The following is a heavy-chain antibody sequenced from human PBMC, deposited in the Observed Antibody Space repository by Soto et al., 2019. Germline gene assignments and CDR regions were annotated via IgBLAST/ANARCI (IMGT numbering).Heavy chain of an antibody. V-gene: IGHV4-30-4*01. CDR2: THYSGNT. CDR1: GGSINSGDYY. J-gene: IGHJ3*02. D-gene: IGHD1-26*01. CDR3: ARRGGIYVAFDI. Sequence: SETLSLTCTVSGGSINSGDYYWSWIRQPPGKGLECIGYTHYSGNTYPSPSLKSRLTMSVDASKNQFSLKLTSVTAADTAVYYCARRGGIYVAFDIWGQGTMVTVSS.